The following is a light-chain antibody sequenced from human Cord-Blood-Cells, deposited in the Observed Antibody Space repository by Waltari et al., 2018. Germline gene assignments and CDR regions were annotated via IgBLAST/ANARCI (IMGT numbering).Light chain of an antibody. CDR1: SSDVGGYNY. CDR3: SSYAGSNNWV. CDR2: EVS. Sequence: QSALSQPPSASGSPGQSVTIPCPGTSSDVGGYNYVSWYQQHPGKAPKLMIYEVSKRPSGVPDRFAGSKSGNTASLTVSWLQAEDEADYYCSSYAGSNNWVFGGGTKLTVL. V-gene: IGLV2-8*01. J-gene: IGLJ3*02.